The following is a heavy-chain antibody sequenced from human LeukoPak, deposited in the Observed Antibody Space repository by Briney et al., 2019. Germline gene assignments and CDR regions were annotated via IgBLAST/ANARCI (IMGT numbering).Heavy chain of an antibody. J-gene: IGHJ2*01. D-gene: IGHD6-13*01. CDR2: IYYSGST. V-gene: IGHV4-59*01. Sequence: PSETLSLTCTVSGGSISSYYWSWIRQPPGEGLEWIGYIYYSGSTNYNPSLKSRVTISVDTSKNQFSLKLSSVTAADTAVYYCASLQWYSSSWPRWGYLDLWVRGNLFTVSS. CDR3: ASLQWYSSSWPRWGYLDL. CDR1: GGSISSYY.